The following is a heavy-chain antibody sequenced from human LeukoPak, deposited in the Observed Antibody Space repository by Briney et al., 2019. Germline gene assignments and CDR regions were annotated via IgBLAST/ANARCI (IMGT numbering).Heavy chain of an antibody. J-gene: IGHJ4*02. D-gene: IGHD3-22*01. Sequence: GGSLRLSCAASGFTFDDYAMHWVRQAPGKGLEWVSGISWNSGSIGYADSVKGRFTISRDNAKNSLYLQMNSLRAEDMALYYCAKDEGHRYYYDSSGYFNWGQGTLVTVSS. CDR3: AKDEGHRYYYDSSGYFN. V-gene: IGHV3-9*03. CDR1: GFTFDDYA. CDR2: ISWNSGSI.